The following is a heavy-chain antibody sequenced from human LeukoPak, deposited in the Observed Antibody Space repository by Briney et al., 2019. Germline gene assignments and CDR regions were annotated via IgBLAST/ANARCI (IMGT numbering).Heavy chain of an antibody. J-gene: IGHJ5*02. CDR2: IKEDGSEK. D-gene: IGHD2-15*01. CDR3: ARGGRYCSPYSCSYNWLDP. CDR1: GFTFSTYW. V-gene: IGHV3-7*03. Sequence: GGSLRLSCAPSGFTFSTYWMSWVRQTPGKGLEWVANIKEDGSEKNYVDSVKGRFTIFRDNAKNSLSLQMNSLRADDTAVYYCARGGRYCSPYSCSYNWLDPWGQGTLVTVSS.